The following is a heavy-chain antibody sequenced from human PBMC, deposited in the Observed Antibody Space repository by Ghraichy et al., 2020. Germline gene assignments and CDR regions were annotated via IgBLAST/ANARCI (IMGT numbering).Heavy chain of an antibody. CDR1: GFTFSIYS. CDR2: ISTGSSTI. Sequence: GGSLRLSCAASGFTFSIYSMNWVRQAPGKGLEWLSYISTGSSTIYYADSVKGRFTISRDNAKNSLYLQMNSLRDEDTAVYYCARDGNGDYAIDYWGQGTLVTVSS. D-gene: IGHD4-17*01. J-gene: IGHJ4*02. V-gene: IGHV3-48*02. CDR3: ARDGNGDYAIDY.